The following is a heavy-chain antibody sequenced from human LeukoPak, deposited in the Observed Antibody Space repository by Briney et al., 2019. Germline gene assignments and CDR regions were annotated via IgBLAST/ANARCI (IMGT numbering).Heavy chain of an antibody. D-gene: IGHD2-21*02. J-gene: IGHJ3*02. CDR3: ARDRHIVVVTASSDAFDI. Sequence: PGGSLRLSCAASGFTFSSYSMNWVRQAPGKGLEWVSSISSSSSYIYYADSVKDRFTISRDNAKNSLYLQMNSLRAEDTAVYYCARDRHIVVVTASSDAFDIWGQGTMVTVSS. CDR1: GFTFSSYS. CDR2: ISSSSSYI. V-gene: IGHV3-21*01.